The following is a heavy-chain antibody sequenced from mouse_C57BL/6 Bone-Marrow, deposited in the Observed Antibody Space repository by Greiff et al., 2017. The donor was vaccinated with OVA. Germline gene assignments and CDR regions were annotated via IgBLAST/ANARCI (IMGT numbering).Heavy chain of an antibody. D-gene: IGHD2-4*01. V-gene: IGHV1-18*01. J-gene: IGHJ3*01. CDR3: ARGGYYDYDGGAWFAY. Sequence: EVKLQESGPELAKPGASVKIPCKASGYTFTDYNMDWVKQSHGKSLEWIGDINSNNGGTIYNQKFKGKATLTVDKSSSTAYMELRSLTSEDTAVYYCARGGYYDYDGGAWFAYRGQGTLVTVSA. CDR2: INSNNGGT. CDR1: GYTFTDYN.